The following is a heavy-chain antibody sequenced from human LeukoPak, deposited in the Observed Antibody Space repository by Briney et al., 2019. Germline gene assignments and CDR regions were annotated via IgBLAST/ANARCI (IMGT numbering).Heavy chain of an antibody. CDR2: MNPNSGNT. Sequence: ASVKVSCKASGYTFTGYYMHWVRQATGQGLEWMGWMNPNSGNTGYAQKFQGRVTITRNTSISTAYMELSSLRSEDTAVYYCARGGVVVPAAIYYYYYYMDVWGKGTTVTVSS. CDR1: GYTFTGYY. D-gene: IGHD2-2*02. V-gene: IGHV1-8*03. CDR3: ARGGVVVPAAIYYYYYYMDV. J-gene: IGHJ6*03.